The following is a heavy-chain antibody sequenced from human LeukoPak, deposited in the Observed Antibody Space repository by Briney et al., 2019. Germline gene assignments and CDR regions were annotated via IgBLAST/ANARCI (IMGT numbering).Heavy chain of an antibody. CDR3: AGVRGYSYGHYYYYMDV. D-gene: IGHD5-18*01. J-gene: IGHJ6*03. CDR1: GGSISSYY. CDR2: IYYSGST. V-gene: IGHV4-59*01. Sequence: ASETLSLTCTVSGGSISSYYWSWIRQPPGKGLEWIGYIYYSGSTNYNPSLKSRVTISVDTSKNQFSLKLSSVTAADTAVYYCAGVRGYSYGHYYYYMDVWGKGTTVTVSS.